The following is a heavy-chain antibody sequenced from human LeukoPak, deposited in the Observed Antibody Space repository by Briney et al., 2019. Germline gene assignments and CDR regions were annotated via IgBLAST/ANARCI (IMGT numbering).Heavy chain of an antibody. Sequence: PSETLSLTCAVYGGSFSGYYWSWIRRPPGKGLEWIGEINHSGSTNYNPSLKSRVTISVDTSKNQFSLKLSSVTAADTAVYYCARGRGRKTYWYFDLWGRGTLVTVSS. V-gene: IGHV4-34*01. J-gene: IGHJ2*01. CDR2: INHSGST. CDR1: GGSFSGYY. CDR3: ARGRGRKTYWYFDL. D-gene: IGHD3-10*01.